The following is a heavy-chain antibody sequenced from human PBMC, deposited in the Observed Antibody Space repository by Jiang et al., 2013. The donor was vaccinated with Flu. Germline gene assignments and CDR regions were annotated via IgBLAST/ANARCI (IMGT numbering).Heavy chain of an antibody. CDR2: IYYSGST. Sequence: LLKPSETLSLTCTVSGGSITGYYWSWIRQSPGKGLEWIGFIYYSGSTNYNPSLKSRVTISVDTSKNQFSLKLSSVTAADTAVYYCARQVRDTARWYFDLWGRGTLVTVSS. V-gene: IGHV4-59*08. J-gene: IGHJ2*01. D-gene: IGHD5-18*01. CDR3: ARQVRDTARWYFDL. CDR1: GGSITGYY.